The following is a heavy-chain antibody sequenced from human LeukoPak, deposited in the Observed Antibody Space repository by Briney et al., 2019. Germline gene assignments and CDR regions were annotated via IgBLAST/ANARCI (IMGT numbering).Heavy chain of an antibody. V-gene: IGHV4-39*01. CDR2: IYYSGST. CDR3: TRSDYGGIGY. D-gene: IGHD4-23*01. J-gene: IGHJ4*02. Sequence: SEPLSLTCTVSGGSISSSSYYWGWIRQPPGKGLEWIGSIYYSGSTYYNPSLKSRVTISVDTSKNQFSLKLSSVTAADTAVYYCTRSDYGGIGYWGQGTLVTVSS. CDR1: GGSISSSSYY.